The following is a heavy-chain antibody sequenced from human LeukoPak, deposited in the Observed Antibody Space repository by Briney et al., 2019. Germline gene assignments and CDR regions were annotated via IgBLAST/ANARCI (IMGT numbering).Heavy chain of an antibody. CDR1: GYTFTGYY. Sequence: ASVKVSCKASGYTFTGYYMHWVRQAPGRGLEWMGWINPDSGGTNYAQKFQGRVTMTRDTSISTAYMDLSRLRSDDTAVYYCARAHHLLGMYVWGQGTTVTVSS. J-gene: IGHJ6*02. CDR2: INPDSGGT. CDR3: ARAHHLLGMYV. V-gene: IGHV1-2*02.